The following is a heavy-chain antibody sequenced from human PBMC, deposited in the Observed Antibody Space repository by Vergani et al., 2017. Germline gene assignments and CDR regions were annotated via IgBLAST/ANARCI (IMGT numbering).Heavy chain of an antibody. CDR3: ARVTCTNGVCTGRDFFDF. CDR2: ISPSGATV. CDR1: GFTFSDHF. V-gene: IGHV3-11*01. D-gene: IGHD2-8*01. Sequence: VQMVESGGGLVQPGGSLRLSCAASGFTFSDHFVSWIRQAPGKGLEWLSHISPSGATVDFADSVKGRFTISRDNAKNSVYLQMRSLRVEDTAVYYCARVTCTNGVCTGRDFFDFWGQGTLVTVSS. J-gene: IGHJ4*02.